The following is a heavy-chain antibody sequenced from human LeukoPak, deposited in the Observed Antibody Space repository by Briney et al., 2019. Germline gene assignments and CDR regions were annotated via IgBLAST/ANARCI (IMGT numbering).Heavy chain of an antibody. J-gene: IGHJ4*02. CDR3: TREGGSYPGNDF. CDR2: INPINGGT. V-gene: IGHV1-2*06. D-gene: IGHD1-26*01. Sequence: ASVKVSCKASEYTFTGYYMHWVRQAPGQGLEWMGRINPINGGTNYAQKFQGRVTMTGDTSISTAYMELNSLRSDDTAVYYCTREGGSYPGNDFWAQGTLVTVSS. CDR1: EYTFTGYY.